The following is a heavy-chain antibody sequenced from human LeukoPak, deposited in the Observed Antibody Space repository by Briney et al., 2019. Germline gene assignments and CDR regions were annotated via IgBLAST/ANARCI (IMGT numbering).Heavy chain of an antibody. Sequence: GGSLRLSCAASGFTVSSNYMNWVRQAPGKGLEWVSVIYSGGSTYYADSVKGRFTISRDNSKNTLYLQMNSLRPEDTAVYYCARDRGSCAWDYWGQGTLVTVSS. J-gene: IGHJ4*02. V-gene: IGHV3-66*02. D-gene: IGHD5-12*01. CDR2: IYSGGST. CDR1: GFTVSSNY. CDR3: ARDRGSCAWDY.